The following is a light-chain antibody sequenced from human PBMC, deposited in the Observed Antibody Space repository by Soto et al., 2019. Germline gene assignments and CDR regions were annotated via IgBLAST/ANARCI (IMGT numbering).Light chain of an antibody. CDR3: SSYTSSSTL. V-gene: IGLV2-14*01. CDR2: AVT. CDR1: SSDVGGYNY. Sequence: QSVLTQPASVSGSPGQSITISCTGTSSDVGGYNYVSWYQQHPGKAPKLMIYAVTDRPSGVSSRFSGSKSGNTASQTISGLQAEDEADYYRSSYTSSSTLFGTGTKVTVL. J-gene: IGLJ1*01.